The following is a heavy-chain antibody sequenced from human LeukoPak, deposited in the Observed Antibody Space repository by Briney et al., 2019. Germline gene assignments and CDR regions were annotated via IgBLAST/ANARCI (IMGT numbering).Heavy chain of an antibody. J-gene: IGHJ6*04. Sequence: GGSLRLSCAASGFIFNNYGMQWVRQTPGKGLEWVTVISCDGTSQYYADSVKGRFTISRDDSKKTVYLQMNSLRTEDTAVYYCARGPTMKMDVWGKGTTVTVSS. CDR3: ARGPTMKMDV. D-gene: IGHD3-22*01. CDR1: GFIFNNYG. CDR2: ISCDGTSQ. V-gene: IGHV3-30*03.